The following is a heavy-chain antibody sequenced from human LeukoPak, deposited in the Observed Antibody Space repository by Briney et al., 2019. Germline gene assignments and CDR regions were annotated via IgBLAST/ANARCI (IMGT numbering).Heavy chain of an antibody. D-gene: IGHD3-22*01. J-gene: IGHJ4*02. CDR3: ARGFHYDSSGYYYFY. Sequence: ASVKVSCKASGGTFSSYAISWVRQAPGQGLEWMGGIIPLFGTANYAQKFQGRLTITTDESTSTAYMELSSLRSEDTAVYYCARGFHYDSSGYYYFYWGQGTLVPVSS. CDR1: GGTFSSYA. V-gene: IGHV1-69*05. CDR2: IIPLFGTA.